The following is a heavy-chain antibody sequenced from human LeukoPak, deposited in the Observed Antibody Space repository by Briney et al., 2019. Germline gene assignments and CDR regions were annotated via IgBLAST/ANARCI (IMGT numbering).Heavy chain of an antibody. V-gene: IGHV4-59*01. D-gene: IGHD3-22*01. CDR3: ARGRGYYASSGYFH. Sequence: PSETLSLTCTVSGGSISSYYWSWIRQPPGKGLEWIGYIYYSGSTNYNPSLKSRVTISVDTSKNQFSLKLSSVTAADTAVYYCARGRGYYASSGYFHWGQGTLVTVSS. CDR1: GGSISSYY. J-gene: IGHJ4*02. CDR2: IYYSGST.